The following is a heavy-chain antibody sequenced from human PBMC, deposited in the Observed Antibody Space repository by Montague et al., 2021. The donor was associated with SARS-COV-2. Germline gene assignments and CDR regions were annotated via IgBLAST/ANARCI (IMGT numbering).Heavy chain of an antibody. D-gene: IGHD3-10*01. CDR2: ISWHSGSI. V-gene: IGHV3-9*01. J-gene: IGHJ4*02. CDR3: AKEDGSGSYYWGVFDY. CDR1: GFTFDDYA. Sequence: LRLSCAASGFTFDDYAMHWVRQAPGKGLEWVSGISWHSGSIGYADSVKGRFTISRDNAKNSLYLQMNSLRAEDTALYYCAKEDGSGSYYWGVFDYWGQGTLVTVSS.